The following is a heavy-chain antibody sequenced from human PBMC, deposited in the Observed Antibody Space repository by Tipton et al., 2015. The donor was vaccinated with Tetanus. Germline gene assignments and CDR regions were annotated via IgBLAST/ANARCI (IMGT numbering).Heavy chain of an antibody. CDR1: GGSVSSSDYY. V-gene: IGHV4-39*01. CDR2: MYYSGNT. Sequence: TLSLTCTVSGGSVSSSDYYWGWIRQPPGKGLEWIGSMYYSGNTYYNPSLNSRVSISVDTSKNQFFLNLNSVTAADTAVYYCARRCSSGCDIKWNFDLWGRGTLVTVSS. D-gene: IGHD2-2*01. CDR3: ARRCSSGCDIKWNFDL. J-gene: IGHJ2*01.